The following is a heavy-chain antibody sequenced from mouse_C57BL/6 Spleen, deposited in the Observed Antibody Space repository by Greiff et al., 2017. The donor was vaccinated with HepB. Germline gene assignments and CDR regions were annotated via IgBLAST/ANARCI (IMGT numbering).Heavy chain of an antibody. V-gene: IGHV1-26*01. CDR2: INPNNGGT. D-gene: IGHD2-14*01. Sequence: EVQLQQSGPELVKPGASVKISCKASGYTFTDYYMNWVKQSHGKSLEWIGDINPNNGGTSYNQKFKGKATLTVDKSSSTAYMELRSLTSEDSAVYYCARQGLIRYAWFAYWGQGTLVTVSA. CDR1: GYTFTDYY. CDR3: ARQGLIRYAWFAY. J-gene: IGHJ3*01.